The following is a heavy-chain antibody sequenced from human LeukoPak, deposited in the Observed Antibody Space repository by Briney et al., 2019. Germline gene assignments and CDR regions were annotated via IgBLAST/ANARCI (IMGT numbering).Heavy chain of an antibody. J-gene: IGHJ4*02. CDR3: VVVTATGDRDY. V-gene: IGHV4-39*07. CDR2: IYYSGSA. Sequence: KPSETLSLTCGVSGGSVSSSSYYWGWIRQPPGKGLEWIGTIYYSGSAYYNPSLKSRVTISLDTSRNQFSLNLSSVTAADTALYYCVVVTATGDRDYWGQGTLVTVFS. CDR1: GGSVSSSSYY. D-gene: IGHD2-15*01.